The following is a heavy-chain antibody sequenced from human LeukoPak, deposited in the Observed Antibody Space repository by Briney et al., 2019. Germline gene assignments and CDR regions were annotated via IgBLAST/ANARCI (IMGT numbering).Heavy chain of an antibody. J-gene: IGHJ4*02. V-gene: IGHV1-18*01. CDR1: DYTFNNHG. Sequence: ASVKVSCKASDYTFNNHGFSWMRQAPGGRLEWMGWISTYNGNTKYVEALQGRGTISTERFTYTACMELRKLRSEDTAAYNTGSRRRRLMRTDPTTPYYEFDYWGQGTQVTVSS. D-gene: IGHD3-22*01. CDR2: ISTYNGNT. CDR3: GSRRRRLMRTDPTTPYYEFDY.